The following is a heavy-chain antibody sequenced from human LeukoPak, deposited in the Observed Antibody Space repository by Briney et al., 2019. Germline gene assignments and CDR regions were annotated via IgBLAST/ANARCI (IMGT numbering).Heavy chain of an antibody. V-gene: IGHV1-2*02. CDR3: AKDEDSTMGYFDY. J-gene: IGHJ4*02. Sequence: ASVKVSCKASGYTFTGYYMHWVRQAPGQGLEWMGWINPNSGGTNYAQKFQGRVTMTRDTSTSTVYMELSSLRSEDTAVYYCAKDEDSTMGYFDYWGQGTLVTVSS. D-gene: IGHD2-2*01. CDR1: GYTFTGYY. CDR2: INPNSGGT.